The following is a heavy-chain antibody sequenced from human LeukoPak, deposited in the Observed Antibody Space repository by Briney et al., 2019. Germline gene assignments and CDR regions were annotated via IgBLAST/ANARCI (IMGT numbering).Heavy chain of an antibody. CDR1: GFTFSNAW. CDR2: IKSKTDGGTT. Sequence: GGSLRLSCAASGFTFSNAWMCWVRQAPGKGLEWVARIKSKTDGGTTDYAAPVQGRFTISRDDSKNTLYLQMNSLRAEDTAVYYCAKEGLSGSYRFPYYYYYYMDVWGKGTTVTISS. D-gene: IGHD3-16*02. J-gene: IGHJ6*03. CDR3: AKEGLSGSYRFPYYYYYYMDV. V-gene: IGHV3-15*01.